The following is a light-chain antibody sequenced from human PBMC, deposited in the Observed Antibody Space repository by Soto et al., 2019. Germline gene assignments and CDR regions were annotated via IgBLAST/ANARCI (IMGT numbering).Light chain of an antibody. CDR1: SSNIGSGFV. CDR3: QSYDSSLSVSYV. J-gene: IGLJ1*01. CDR2: GNT. Sequence: QSVLTQPPSASGTPGQRVTISCSGTSSNIGSGFVYWYQHLPGTAPKLLIYGNTNRPSGVPDRFSGSKSGTSASLAITGLRAEDEADYYCQSYDSSLSVSYVFGTGTKVTVL. V-gene: IGLV1-40*01.